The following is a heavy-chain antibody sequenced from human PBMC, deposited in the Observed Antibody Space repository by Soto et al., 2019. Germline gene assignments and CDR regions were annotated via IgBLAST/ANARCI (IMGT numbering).Heavy chain of an antibody. CDR2: IIPIFGKV. CDR3: AKGAVAGTPTSYYYSGMDV. CDR1: GGTFRTYA. V-gene: IGHV1-69*12. Sequence: QVQLLQSGAEVKKPGSSVRVSCEASGGTFRTYAISWVRQAPGQGLEWMGEIIPIFGKVNYAQKFQGRVTITADESTTTVYMDLRSLTSEDTAVYYCAKGAVAGTPTSYYYSGMDVWGQGTPVTVS. J-gene: IGHJ6*02. D-gene: IGHD6-19*01.